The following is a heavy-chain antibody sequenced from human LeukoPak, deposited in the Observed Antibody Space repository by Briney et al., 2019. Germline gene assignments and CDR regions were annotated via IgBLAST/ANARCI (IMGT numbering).Heavy chain of an antibody. V-gene: IGHV4-61*02. CDR2: ISSSGST. Sequence: SETLSLTCTVSGDSISSGDYYWSWIRQPAGKGLEWIGRISSSGSTNYNPSLKGRVTISVDTSKNQFSLKLSSVTAADTAVYYCAKGSDPFRWFGEFNVKLPRPIRHYYFDSWGQGTLVTVSS. D-gene: IGHD3-10*01. CDR1: GDSISSGDYY. J-gene: IGHJ4*02. CDR3: AKGSDPFRWFGEFNVKLPRPIRHYYFDS.